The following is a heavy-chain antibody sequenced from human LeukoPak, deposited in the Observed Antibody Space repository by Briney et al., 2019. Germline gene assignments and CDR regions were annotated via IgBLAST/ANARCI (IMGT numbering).Heavy chain of an antibody. D-gene: IGHD3-22*01. V-gene: IGHV1-69*13. CDR1: GYTFINYG. CDR3: ARAPGYYYDSSGYDYDLGY. CDR2: IIPIFGTA. J-gene: IGHJ4*02. Sequence: SVRVSCKASGYTFINYGISWLRQAPGQGLEWMGGIIPIFGTANYAQKFQGRVTITADESTSTAYMELSSLRSEDTAVYYCARAPGYYYDSSGYDYDLGYWGQGTLVTVSS.